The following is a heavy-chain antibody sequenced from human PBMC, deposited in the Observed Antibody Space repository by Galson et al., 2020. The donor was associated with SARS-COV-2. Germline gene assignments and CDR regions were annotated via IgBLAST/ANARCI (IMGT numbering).Heavy chain of an antibody. CDR3: ARLLLEGDW. CDR2: ISYDGSNK. J-gene: IGHJ4*02. D-gene: IGHD2-15*01. Sequence: GESLKISCAASGFTFSSYAMHWVRQAPGKGLEWVAVISYDGSNKYYADSVKGRFTISRDNSKNTLYLQMNSLRAEDTAVYYCARLLLEGDWWGQGTLVTVSS. CDR1: GFTFSSYA. V-gene: IGHV3-30*01.